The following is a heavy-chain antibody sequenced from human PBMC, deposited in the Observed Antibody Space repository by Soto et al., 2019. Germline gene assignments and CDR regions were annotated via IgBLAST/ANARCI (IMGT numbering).Heavy chain of an antibody. J-gene: IGHJ6*02. V-gene: IGHV4-61*01. CDR3: ARDFEVRDPYGNYYYPMDV. CDR1: GGSVSSGSYY. Sequence: PSETLSLTCTVSGGSVSSGSYYWSWIWQPPGKGLEWIGYIYYSGSTNYNPSLKSRVTISVDTSKNQFSLKLSSVTAADTAVYYCARDFEVRDPYGNYYYPMDVWGQGTTVTVS. CDR2: IYYSGST. D-gene: IGHD3-10*01.